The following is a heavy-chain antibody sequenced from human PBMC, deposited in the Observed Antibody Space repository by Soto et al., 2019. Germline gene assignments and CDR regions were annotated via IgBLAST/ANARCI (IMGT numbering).Heavy chain of an antibody. Sequence: EVHLLESGGGLVQPGGSLRLSCAASGFTFSSYAMSWVRQAPGKGLEWVSAISGSGGSTYYADSVKGRFTISRDNSKNTLYLQMNSLRAEDTAVYYCARGGDYGSGLFDPWGQGTLVTVSS. V-gene: IGHV3-23*01. J-gene: IGHJ5*02. CDR3: ARGGDYGSGLFDP. CDR1: GFTFSSYA. D-gene: IGHD3-10*01. CDR2: ISGSGGST.